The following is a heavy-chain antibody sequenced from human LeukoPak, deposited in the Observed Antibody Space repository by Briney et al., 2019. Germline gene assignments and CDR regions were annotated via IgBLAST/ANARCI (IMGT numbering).Heavy chain of an antibody. CDR2: IIPIFGTA. Sequence: ASVKASCKASGGTFSSYAISWVRQAPGQGLEWMGGIIPIFGTANYAQKFQGRVTITADKSTSTAYMELSSLRSEDTAVYYCANNVVERGGGSYPYYYYYMDVWGKGTTVTVSS. CDR1: GGTFSSYA. V-gene: IGHV1-69*06. J-gene: IGHJ6*03. CDR3: ANNVVERGGGSYPYYYYYMDV. D-gene: IGHD1-26*01.